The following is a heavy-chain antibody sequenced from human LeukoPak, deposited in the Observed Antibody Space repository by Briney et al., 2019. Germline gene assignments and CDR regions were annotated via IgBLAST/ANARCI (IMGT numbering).Heavy chain of an antibody. CDR3: ARESYYDSSGYYP. V-gene: IGHV4-34*01. J-gene: IGHJ5*02. CDR2: INHSGST. D-gene: IGHD3-22*01. CDR1: GGSFSGYY. Sequence: SETLSLTCAVYGGSFSGYYWSWIRQPPGKGLEWIGEINHSGSTNHNPSLKSRVTISVDTSKNQFSLKLSSVTAADTAVYYCARESYYDSSGYYPWGQGTLVTISS.